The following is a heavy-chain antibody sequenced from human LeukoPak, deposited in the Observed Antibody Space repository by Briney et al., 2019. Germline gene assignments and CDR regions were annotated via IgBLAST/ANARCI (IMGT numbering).Heavy chain of an antibody. D-gene: IGHD2-15*01. CDR3: AREGGYCSGGSCYGGYYGMDV. Sequence: PGGSLRLSCAASGFTFSSYGMHWVRQAPGKGLEWVAVISYDGSNKYYADSVKGRFTISRDNSKNTLYLQMNSLRGEDTAVYYCAREGGYCSGGSCYGGYYGMDVWGQGTTVTVSS. J-gene: IGHJ6*02. CDR1: GFTFSSYG. V-gene: IGHV3-30*03. CDR2: ISYDGSNK.